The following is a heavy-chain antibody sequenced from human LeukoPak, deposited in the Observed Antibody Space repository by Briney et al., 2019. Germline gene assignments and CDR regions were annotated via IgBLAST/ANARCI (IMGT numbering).Heavy chain of an antibody. D-gene: IGHD2-21*01. Sequence: SETLSLTCTVSGGSISSYYWSWIPQPPGKGLEWIGYIYYSGSTNYNPSLKSRVTISVDTSKNQFSLKLSSVTAADTAVYYCARGGDVSPLYYYYNGMDVWGQGTTVTVSS. J-gene: IGHJ6*02. CDR3: ARGGDVSPLYYYYNGMDV. V-gene: IGHV4-59*08. CDR1: GGSISSYY. CDR2: IYYSGST.